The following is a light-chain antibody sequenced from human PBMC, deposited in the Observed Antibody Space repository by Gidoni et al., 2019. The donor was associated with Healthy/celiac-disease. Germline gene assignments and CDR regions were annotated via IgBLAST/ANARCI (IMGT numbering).Light chain of an antibody. J-gene: IGKJ1*01. CDR1: QSVSSY. V-gene: IGKV3-11*01. CDR2: DAS. CDR3: QQRSNWPKT. Sequence: DIVLTQSPATLSLSPGERATLSCRASQSVSSYLAWYQQKPGQAPRLLIYDASNRATGIPGRFSGSGSGTDFTLTVSSLEPEDFAVYYCQQRSNWPKTFGQGTKVEIK.